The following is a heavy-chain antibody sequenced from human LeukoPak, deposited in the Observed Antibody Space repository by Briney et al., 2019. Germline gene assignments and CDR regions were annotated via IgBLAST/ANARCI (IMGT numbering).Heavy chain of an antibody. V-gene: IGHV3-30*01. CDR3: ARDSTYYYDSGSSGPHYFDN. J-gene: IGHJ4*02. D-gene: IGHD3-10*01. CDR1: GFTFSNYA. Sequence: GGSLRLSYAASGFTFSNYAMHWVRQAPGKGLEWVSLISSGGTYEYYADSVKGRFTISRDNSKNTLYLQLNSLRAEDTAVYYCARDSTYYYDSGSSGPHYFDNWGQGTLVTVSS. CDR2: ISSGGTYE.